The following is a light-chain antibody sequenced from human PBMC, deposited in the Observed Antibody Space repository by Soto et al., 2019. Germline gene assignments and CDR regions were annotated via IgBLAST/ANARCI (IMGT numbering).Light chain of an antibody. J-gene: IGKJ1*01. CDR1: QYINTR. V-gene: IGKV2-40*01. CDR3: MQRKEYPWT. Sequence: EIVLTQSPATLSSFPGDRVTLSCRASQYINTRLAWYFQKPGQSPHLLIYTVSYRASGVPDRFSGTGSGTDFTLEISRVEAEDVGVYYCMQRKEYPWTFGQGTKVDIK. CDR2: TVS.